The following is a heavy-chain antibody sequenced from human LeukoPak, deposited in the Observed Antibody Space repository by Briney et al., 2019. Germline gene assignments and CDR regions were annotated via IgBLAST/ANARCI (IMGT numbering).Heavy chain of an antibody. Sequence: PGGSLRLSCAASGFIVSRNYMSWVRQAPGKGLVWGARINGDGSITTYAGYVKGRFTISRDNAKNTVFLQMNSLRAEDTAVYYCARVGVSWGGFDIWGQGTMVTVSS. J-gene: IGHJ3*02. V-gene: IGHV3-74*01. CDR1: GFIVSRNY. CDR2: INGDGSIT. CDR3: ARVGVSWGGFDI. D-gene: IGHD7-27*01.